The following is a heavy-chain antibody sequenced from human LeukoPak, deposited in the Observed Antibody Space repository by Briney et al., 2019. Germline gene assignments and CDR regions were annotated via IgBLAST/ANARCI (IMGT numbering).Heavy chain of an antibody. V-gene: IGHV4-39*07. CDR1: GGSISSSSYY. Sequence: SETLSLTCTVSGGSISSSSYYWGWIRQPPGKGLEWIGSIYYSGSTYYNPSLKSRVTISVDTSKNQFSLKLSSVTAADTAVYFCARGGAFLTDWGQGTLVTVSS. J-gene: IGHJ4*02. CDR3: ARGGAFLTD. CDR2: IYYSGST. D-gene: IGHD1-26*01.